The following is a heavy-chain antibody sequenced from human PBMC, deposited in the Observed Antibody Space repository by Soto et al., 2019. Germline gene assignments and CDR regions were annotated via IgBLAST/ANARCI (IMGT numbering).Heavy chain of an antibody. V-gene: IGHV3-30-3*01. CDR1: GFTFSSYA. CDR2: ISYDGSNK. D-gene: IGHD4-4*01. Sequence: QVQLVESGGGVVQPGRSLRLSCAASGFTFSSYAMHWVRQAPGKGLEWVAVISYDGSNKYYADSVKGRFTISRDNSKNTLYLLMNSLRLEDTAVYYCARPLWRDDYNWGYFDLWGRGTLVTVS. CDR3: ARPLWRDDYNWGYFDL. J-gene: IGHJ2*01.